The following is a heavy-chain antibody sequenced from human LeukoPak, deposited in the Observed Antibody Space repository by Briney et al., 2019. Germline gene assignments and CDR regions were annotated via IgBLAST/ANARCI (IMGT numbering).Heavy chain of an antibody. J-gene: IGHJ4*02. D-gene: IGHD3-10*01. CDR1: GFTFSSYG. V-gene: IGHV3-30*02. CDR2: IRYDGSNK. CDR3: AKDIFTMVRGVVDY. Sequence: GSLRLSCAASGFTFSSYGMHWVRQAPGKGLEWVAFIRYDGSNKYYADSVKGRFTISRDNSKNSLYLQMNSLRAEDTALYYCAKDIFTMVRGVVDYWGQGTLVTVSS.